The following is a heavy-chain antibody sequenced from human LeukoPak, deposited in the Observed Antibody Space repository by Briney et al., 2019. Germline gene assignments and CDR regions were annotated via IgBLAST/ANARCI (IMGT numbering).Heavy chain of an antibody. CDR1: GGSVSSGSYY. CDR3: ARHVTVDPLYGETNAEFDY. D-gene: IGHD4-17*01. V-gene: IGHV4-61*01. Sequence: SETLSLTCTVSGGSVSSGSYYWSWIRQPPGKGLEWIGYIYYSGSTNYNPSLKSRVTISVDTSKNQFSLKLSSVTAADTAVYYCARHVTVDPLYGETNAEFDYWGQGTLVTVSS. J-gene: IGHJ4*02. CDR2: IYYSGST.